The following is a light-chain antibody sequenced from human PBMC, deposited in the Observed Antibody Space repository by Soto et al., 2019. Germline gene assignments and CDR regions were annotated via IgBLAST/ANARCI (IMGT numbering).Light chain of an antibody. Sequence: EIVLTQSPGTLSLSPGERATLSCRASQSVNSNYLAWYQQKPGQGPRLLMYDASSRATGSPDRFSGSGSGTDFTLTISRLEPEDFAVYYCQQYDSSPRTFGQGTKVEIK. V-gene: IGKV3-20*01. J-gene: IGKJ1*01. CDR1: QSVNSNY. CDR3: QQYDSSPRT. CDR2: DAS.